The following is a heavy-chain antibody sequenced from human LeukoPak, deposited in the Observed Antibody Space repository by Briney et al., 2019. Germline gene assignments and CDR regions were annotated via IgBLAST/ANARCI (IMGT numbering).Heavy chain of an antibody. CDR3: AREPERTKNSYSHWGFDY. V-gene: IGHV3-30-3*01. Sequence: GRSLRLSCAASGFTFSNYAMHWVRQAPGKGLEWVAFISYAGSNKYYADSVKGRFTISRDNSKNTLYLQMNSLRAEDTAVYYCAREPERTKNSYSHWGFDYWGQGTLVTVSS. J-gene: IGHJ4*02. CDR2: ISYAGSNK. CDR1: GFTFSNYA. D-gene: IGHD5-18*01.